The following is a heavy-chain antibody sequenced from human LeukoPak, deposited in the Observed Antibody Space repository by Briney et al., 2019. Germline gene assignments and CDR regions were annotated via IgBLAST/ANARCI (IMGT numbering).Heavy chain of an antibody. CDR3: ARDRYNRSGNYGISDY. D-gene: IGHD3-22*01. V-gene: IGHV3-23*01. CDR1: GFTFSNYA. J-gene: IGHJ4*02. CDR2: ISGSGGST. Sequence: GSLRLSCAASGFTFSNYAMSWVRQAPGKGLEWVSAISGSGGSTYYADSVKGRFTISRDNAKNSLFLQMNSLRAEDTAVYYCARDRYNRSGNYGISDYWGQGTLVTVSS.